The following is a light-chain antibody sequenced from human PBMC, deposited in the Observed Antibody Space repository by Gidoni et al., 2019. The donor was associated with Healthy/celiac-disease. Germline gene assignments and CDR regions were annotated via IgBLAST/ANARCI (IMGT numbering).Light chain of an antibody. CDR3: QSYDRSLSCLV. V-gene: IGLV1-40*01. Sequence: QSVLTQPPSVSGAPGQRVTISCTGSSSNIGAGSDVHWYQQLPGTAPKLLIYGNSNRPSGVPDRFSGSKSGTSASLAITGLQAEDEADYYCQSYDRSLSCLVFGTGTKVTVL. J-gene: IGLJ1*01. CDR1: SSNIGAGSD. CDR2: GNS.